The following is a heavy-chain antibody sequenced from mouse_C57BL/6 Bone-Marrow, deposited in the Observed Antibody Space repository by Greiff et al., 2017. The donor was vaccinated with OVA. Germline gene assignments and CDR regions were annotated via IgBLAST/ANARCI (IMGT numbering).Heavy chain of an antibody. J-gene: IGHJ3*01. CDR3: ARHMVTTRGFAY. CDR2: ISGCGGNT. Sequence: EVKVVESGGGLVKPGGSLKLSCAASGFTFSSYTMSWVRQTPEKRLEWVATISGCGGNTYYPDSVKGRFTISRDNAKNTLYLQMSSLRSEDTALYYCARHMVTTRGFAYWGQGTLVTVSA. V-gene: IGHV5-9*01. D-gene: IGHD2-2*01. CDR1: GFTFSSYT.